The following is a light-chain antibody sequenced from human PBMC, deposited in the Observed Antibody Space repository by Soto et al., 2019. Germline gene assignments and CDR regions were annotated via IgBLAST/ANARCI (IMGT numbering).Light chain of an antibody. CDR2: EVI. J-gene: IGLJ1*01. CDR1: SSDIGDYDY. CDR3: TSYTTINTYI. V-gene: IGLV2-14*01. Sequence: QSALTQPASVSGSPGQSITISCTGTSSDIGDYDYVSWYQQHPGKAPKLIIYEVINRPSGVSDRFSGSKSGNTASLTISGLQSEDGADYYCTSYTTINTYIFGTGTKVTVL.